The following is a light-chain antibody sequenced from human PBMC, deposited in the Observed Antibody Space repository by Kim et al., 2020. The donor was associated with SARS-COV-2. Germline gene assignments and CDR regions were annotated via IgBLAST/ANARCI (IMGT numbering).Light chain of an antibody. Sequence: LSGSPRDSVTLPYRARQSVNSSLAWYEHKPGQAPRLLSCGASYRLTGIPARCSGSGSGTQFNLTISSLRSVDFAVYYCQQYNSWYSFGQETKLEI. CDR3: QQYNSWYS. V-gene: IGKV3-15*01. J-gene: IGKJ2*03. CDR1: QSVNSS. CDR2: GAS.